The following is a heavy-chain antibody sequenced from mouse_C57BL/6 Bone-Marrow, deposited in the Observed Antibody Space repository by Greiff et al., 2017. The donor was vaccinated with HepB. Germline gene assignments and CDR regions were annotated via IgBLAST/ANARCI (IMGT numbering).Heavy chain of an antibody. Sequence: VQLQQSGPELVKPGASVKISCKASGYAFSSSWMNWVKQRPGKGLEWIGRIYPGDGDTNYNGKFKGKATLTADKSSSTAYMQLSSLTSEDSAVYCCARSNYGSPLFAYWGQGTLVTVSA. V-gene: IGHV1-82*01. CDR2: IYPGDGDT. D-gene: IGHD1-1*01. CDR3: ARSNYGSPLFAY. J-gene: IGHJ3*01. CDR1: GYAFSSSW.